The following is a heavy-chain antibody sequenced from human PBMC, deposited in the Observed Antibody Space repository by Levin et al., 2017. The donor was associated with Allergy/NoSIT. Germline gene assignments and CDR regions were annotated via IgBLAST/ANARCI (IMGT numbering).Heavy chain of an antibody. CDR2: ISGSGGST. CDR1: GFTFSSYA. V-gene: IGHV3-23*01. CDR3: AKVGGTMVRGVSPTRV. Sequence: GESLKISCAASGFTFSSYAMSWVRQAPGKGLEWVSAISGSGGSTYYADSVKGRFTISRDNSKNTLYLQMNSLRAEDTAVYYCAKVGGTMVRGVSPTRVWGKGTTVTVSS. D-gene: IGHD3-10*01. J-gene: IGHJ6*04.